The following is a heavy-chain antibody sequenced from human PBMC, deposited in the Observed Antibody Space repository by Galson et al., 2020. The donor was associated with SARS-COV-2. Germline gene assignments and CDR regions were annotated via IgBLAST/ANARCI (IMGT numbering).Heavy chain of an antibody. CDR2: IYYSGST. J-gene: IGHJ6*02. CDR1: GGSISSGGYY. CDR3: ARGDMVVVPAAPTYYYYGIDV. Sequence: SDTLSLTCTVSGGSISSGGYYWSWIRQPPGKGLEWIGYIYYSGSTYYNPSLKSRVTISVDTSKNQFSLKLSSVTAADTAAYYCARGDMVVVPAAPTYYYYGIDVWGQGTTVTVSS. V-gene: IGHV4-31*03. D-gene: IGHD2-2*01.